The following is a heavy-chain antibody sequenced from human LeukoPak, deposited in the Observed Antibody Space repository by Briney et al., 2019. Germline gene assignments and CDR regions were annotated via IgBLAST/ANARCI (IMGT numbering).Heavy chain of an antibody. CDR1: GFTFRVYA. CDR2: ISGSGSST. V-gene: IGHV3-23*01. D-gene: IGHD1-26*01. J-gene: IGHJ4*02. CDR3: ARLRGRVGATSSFDY. Sequence: GGSLRLSCAASGFTFRVYAMTWVRQAPGKGLEWVSGISGSGSSTYSADSVKGRFTISRDNSNNTLYLQMNSLRAEDTAVYYCARLRGRVGATSSFDYWGQGTLVTVSS.